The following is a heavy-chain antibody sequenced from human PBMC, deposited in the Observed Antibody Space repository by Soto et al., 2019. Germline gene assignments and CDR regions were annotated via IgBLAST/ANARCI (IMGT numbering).Heavy chain of an antibody. CDR1: GDTFSSYI. CDR3: ARRRYCGYDCYHKHYYGMDV. J-gene: IGHJ6*02. Sequence: QVQLVQSGAEVKKPGSSVRVSCRSSGDTFSSYIVNWLRLAPGRGLEWMGRVIPVLTTTDYAQNFRGRVTLSADRSTNTVYLDLGSLRSDETAVYYCARRRYCGYDCYHKHYYGMDVWGQGSLVTVAS. D-gene: IGHD2-21*02. CDR2: VIPVLTTT. V-gene: IGHV1-69*08.